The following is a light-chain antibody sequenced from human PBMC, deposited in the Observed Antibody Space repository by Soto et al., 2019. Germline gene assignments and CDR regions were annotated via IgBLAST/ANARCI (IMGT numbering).Light chain of an antibody. J-gene: IGLJ1*01. Sequence: QSVLTQPASVSGSPGQSISISCTGTSSDVGAYNFVSWYQQHPGKAPKLMIYEVSNRPSWVSNRFSGSKSGNTASLTISGLQAEDEADYYCSAYTSSSTLVFGSGTKVTVL. V-gene: IGLV2-14*01. CDR3: SAYTSSSTLV. CDR1: SSDVGAYNF. CDR2: EVS.